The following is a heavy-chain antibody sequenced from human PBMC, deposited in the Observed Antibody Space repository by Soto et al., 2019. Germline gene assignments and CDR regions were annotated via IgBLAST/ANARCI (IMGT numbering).Heavy chain of an antibody. CDR3: ARDGARIDSSGKFDY. CDR2: SWFDGSIA. Sequence: QVQLVESGGGVVQPGRSLRLSCVASGFKFTDYGFNWVRQTPGKGLEWVAISWFDGSIAYYAESVKGRFTISRDDSRNTVYLHMNSLRGEDTAMYYCARDGARIDSSGKFDYWGQGTQVTVSS. D-gene: IGHD3-22*01. J-gene: IGHJ4*02. CDR1: GFKFTDYG. V-gene: IGHV3-33*01.